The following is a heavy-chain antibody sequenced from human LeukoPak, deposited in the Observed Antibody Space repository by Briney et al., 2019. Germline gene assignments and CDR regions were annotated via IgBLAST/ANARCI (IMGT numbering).Heavy chain of an antibody. CDR2: INPNSGGT. CDR1: GYTFTTYS. Sequence: ASVKVSCKASGYTFTTYSINWVRQAPGQGLEWMGLINPNSGGTNYAQKFQGRVTMTRDTSISTAYMELSRLRSDDTAVYYCARAITIFGVVSPPGYWGQGTLVTVSS. CDR3: ARAITIFGVVSPPGY. D-gene: IGHD3-3*01. J-gene: IGHJ4*02. V-gene: IGHV1-2*02.